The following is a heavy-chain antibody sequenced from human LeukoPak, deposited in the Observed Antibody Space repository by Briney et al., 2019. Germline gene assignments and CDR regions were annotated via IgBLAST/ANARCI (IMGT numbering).Heavy chain of an antibody. V-gene: IGHV3-23*01. Sequence: GGSLRLSCAASGFTFSSYAMSWVRQAPGKGLEWVSAISGSGGSTYYADSVKDRFTISRDNSKNTLYLQMNSLRAEDTAVYYCAKEVWGGSYPNWFDPWGQGTLVTVSS. CDR2: ISGSGGST. D-gene: IGHD1-26*01. J-gene: IGHJ5*02. CDR1: GFTFSSYA. CDR3: AKEVWGGSYPNWFDP.